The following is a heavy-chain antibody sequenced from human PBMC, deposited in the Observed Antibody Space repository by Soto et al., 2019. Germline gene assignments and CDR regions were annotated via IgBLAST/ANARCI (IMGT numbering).Heavy chain of an antibody. V-gene: IGHV1-3*01. CDR3: ARDSGSSSDYYYGMDV. Sequence: QVQLVQSGAEVKKPGASVKLSCKASGYTFTSYAMHWVRQAPGQRLEWMGWINAANGYTRYSQKFQGRVTITRDTSATTAYMELTSLRSEDTAVYSCARDSGSSSDYYYGMDVWGQGTTVTVSS. D-gene: IGHD1-26*01. J-gene: IGHJ6*02. CDR2: INAANGYT. CDR1: GYTFTSYA.